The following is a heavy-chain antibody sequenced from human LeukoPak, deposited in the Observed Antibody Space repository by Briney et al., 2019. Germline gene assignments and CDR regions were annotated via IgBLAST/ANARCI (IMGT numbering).Heavy chain of an antibody. CDR1: GFTFSSNW. CDR2: ISRSGSII. J-gene: IGHJ1*01. Sequence: GGSLRLSCAAAGFTFSSNWMGWVRQAPGKGLEWVSYISRSGSIIYYADSVKGRFTISRDNAKSSLYLQMNSLRAEDTAVYYCARWGIAVAGTLGAEYFRHWGQGTLVTVSS. V-gene: IGHV3-48*04. D-gene: IGHD6-19*01. CDR3: ARWGIAVAGTLGAEYFRH.